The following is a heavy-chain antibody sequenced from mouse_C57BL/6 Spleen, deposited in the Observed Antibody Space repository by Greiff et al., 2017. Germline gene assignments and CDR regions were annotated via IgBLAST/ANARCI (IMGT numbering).Heavy chain of an antibody. CDR3: ARYDGYYWYFDV. CDR1: GYTFTDYN. Sequence: EVKVVESGPELVKPGASVKMSCKASGYTFTDYNMHWVKQSHGKSLEWIGYINPNNGGTSYNQKFKGKATLTVNKSSSTAYMELRSLTSEDSAVYYCARYDGYYWYFDVWGTGTTVTVSS. CDR2: INPNNGGT. V-gene: IGHV1-22*01. D-gene: IGHD2-2*01. J-gene: IGHJ1*03.